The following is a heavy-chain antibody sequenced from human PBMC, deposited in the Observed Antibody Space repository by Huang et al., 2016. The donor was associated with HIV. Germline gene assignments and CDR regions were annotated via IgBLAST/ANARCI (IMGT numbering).Heavy chain of an antibody. V-gene: IGHV4-59*01. J-gene: IGHJ5*02. D-gene: IGHD6-6*01. Sequence: QVQLQESGPGLVKPSETLSLTCTVSGGSMSSYYWSWHRQPPGKGLEWIGSIYYSGSSNYDPSLKSRVPISVATSKNQFSRRLISVTAADTAVYYCASASIAARRWFDPWGQGSLVTVSS. CDR3: ASASIAARRWFDP. CDR1: GGSMSSYY. CDR2: IYYSGSS.